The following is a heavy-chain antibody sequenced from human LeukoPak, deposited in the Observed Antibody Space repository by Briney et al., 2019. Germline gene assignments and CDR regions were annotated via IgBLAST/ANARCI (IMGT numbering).Heavy chain of an antibody. CDR2: MSYSGTT. Sequence: SETESLTCIVSGGSISDPNHYWGWIRQSPGRGLEWIGSMSYSGTTFYNPSLKSRLTMSVDTSKDQFSLRLSSVTAADRGVYFCARHKPWRFGPWGQGALVTVSS. D-gene: IGHD5-24*01. V-gene: IGHV4-39*01. CDR1: GGSISDPNHY. CDR3: ARHKPWRFGP. J-gene: IGHJ5*02.